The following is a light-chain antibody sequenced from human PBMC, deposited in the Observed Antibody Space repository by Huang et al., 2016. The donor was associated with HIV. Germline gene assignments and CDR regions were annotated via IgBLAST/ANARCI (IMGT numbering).Light chain of an antibody. V-gene: IGKV4-1*01. J-gene: IGKJ3*01. CDR2: WES. CDR1: QSVLYSSNNKNY. CDR3: QQYYSTPLT. Sequence: DIVMTQSPDSLAVSLGERAPINCKSSQSVLYSSNNKNYLAWYQQKPGQPPTLLIYWESTRESGVPDRCSGRGSGTDFTLTISSLQAEDVAVYYCQQYYSTPLTFGPGTKVDIK.